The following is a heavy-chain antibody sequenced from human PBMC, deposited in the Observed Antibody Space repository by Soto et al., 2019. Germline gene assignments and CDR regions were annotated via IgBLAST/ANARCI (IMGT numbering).Heavy chain of an antibody. Sequence: PGGSLRLSCAASGFTFSSCSMNWVRQAPGKGLEWVSSISSSSSYIYYADSVKGRFTISRDNAKNSLYLQMSSLRAEDTAVYYCARVPHSSSWAYLDYWGQGTLVTVSS. CDR3: ARVPHSSSWAYLDY. J-gene: IGHJ4*02. V-gene: IGHV3-21*01. CDR2: ISSSSSYI. D-gene: IGHD6-13*01. CDR1: GFTFSSCS.